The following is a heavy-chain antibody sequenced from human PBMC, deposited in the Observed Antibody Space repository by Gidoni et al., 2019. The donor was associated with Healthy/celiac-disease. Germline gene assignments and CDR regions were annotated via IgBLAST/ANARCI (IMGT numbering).Heavy chain of an antibody. CDR2: ICGSGCST. CDR3: AKEGCEITMILVVLQH. V-gene: IGHV3-23*01. D-gene: IGHD3-22*01. J-gene: IGHJ1*01. Sequence: EVQLLESGGGLVQPGGSLRPSCAASGLTFSSYAMSWVRQAPGKGLEWVSAICGSGCSTYYADSVTGRFTISRDNSKNTLYLQMNSLRAEDTAVYYCAKEGCEITMILVVLQHWGQGTLVTVSS. CDR1: GLTFSSYA.